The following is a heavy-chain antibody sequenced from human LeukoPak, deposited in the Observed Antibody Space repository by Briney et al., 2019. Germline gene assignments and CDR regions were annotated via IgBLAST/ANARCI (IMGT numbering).Heavy chain of an antibody. Sequence: KSGGSLRLSCAVSGFTFNNAWMSWVRQAPGKGLEWVGRIKGKTAGGTTDYAAPVKGRFTISRDDSKNTLYLQMNSLKTEDTAAYYCTHEFIDAFDIWGQGTVVTVSS. CDR3: THEFIDAFDI. V-gene: IGHV3-15*01. J-gene: IGHJ3*02. CDR2: IKGKTAGGTT. CDR1: GFTFNNAW.